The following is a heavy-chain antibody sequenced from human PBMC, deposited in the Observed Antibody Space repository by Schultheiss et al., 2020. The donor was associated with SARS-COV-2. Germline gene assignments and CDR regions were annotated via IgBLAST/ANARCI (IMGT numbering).Heavy chain of an antibody. Sequence: GGSLRLSCAAHEFTFDSYSMHWFRQTPEMGLEWVSSISVKSNYIYYADSVKGRFTVSRDDSKNSLFLQMNSLRPEDTAVYYCARGGNAVRWYLDPWGQGTLVTVSS. J-gene: IGHJ5*02. CDR2: ISVKSNYI. V-gene: IGHV3-21*01. CDR1: EFTFDSYS. D-gene: IGHD4-23*01. CDR3: ARGGNAVRWYLDP.